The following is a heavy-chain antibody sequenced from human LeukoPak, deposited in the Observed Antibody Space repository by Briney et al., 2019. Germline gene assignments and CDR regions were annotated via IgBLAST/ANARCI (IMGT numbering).Heavy chain of an antibody. CDR3: VRAASLPMVTPDFDY. V-gene: IGHV4-59*01. Sequence: SETLSLTCTVSGGSISSYYWSWIRQPPGKGLEWIGYIYYSGSTNYNPSLKSRVTISVDTSKNQFSLKLSSVTAADTAVYYCVRAASLPMVTPDFDYWGQGTLVTVSS. CDR1: GGSISSYY. CDR2: IYYSGST. D-gene: IGHD5-18*01. J-gene: IGHJ4*02.